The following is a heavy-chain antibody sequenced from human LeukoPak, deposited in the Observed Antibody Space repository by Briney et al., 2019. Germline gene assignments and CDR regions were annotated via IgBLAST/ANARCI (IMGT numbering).Heavy chain of an antibody. D-gene: IGHD5-24*01. CDR1: GLTFSSYA. Sequence: GGSLRLSCAASGLTFSSYAMSWVRQAPGKGLQYVSVISGDGVTTSYADSVKGRFTISRDNSKNTVYLQMSGLRADDTAVYYCMGDGRDGYKKYFHHWGQGTLVTVSS. CDR2: ISGDGVTT. CDR3: MGDGRDGYKKYFHH. J-gene: IGHJ1*01. V-gene: IGHV3-64D*06.